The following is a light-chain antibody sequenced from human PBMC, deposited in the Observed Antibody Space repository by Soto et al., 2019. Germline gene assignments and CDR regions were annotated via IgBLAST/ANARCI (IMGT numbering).Light chain of an antibody. Sequence: QSALTQPRSVSGSPGQSVTISCTGTSSDVGAYNYVSWYQQYPGKAPRLMISEVTSRPSGISNRFSGSKSGNSASLTISGLQAEDEADYYCSSYTGSSTLYVFGNGTKVTVL. CDR1: SSDVGAYNY. V-gene: IGLV2-14*01. CDR3: SSYTGSSTLYV. J-gene: IGLJ1*01. CDR2: EVT.